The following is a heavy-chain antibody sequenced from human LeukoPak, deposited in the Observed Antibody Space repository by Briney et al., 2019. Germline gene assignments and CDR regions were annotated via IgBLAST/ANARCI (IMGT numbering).Heavy chain of an antibody. CDR3: ARGGIAVAGTSGYYFDY. CDR1: GYTFTSYY. Sequence: ASVKVSCKASGYTFTSYYMHWVRQAPGQGLEWMGIINPSGGSTSYAQKFQGRVTMTRDTSTSTVYMELSSLRSEDTAVYYCARGGIAVAGTSGYYFDYWGQGTLVTVSS. V-gene: IGHV1-46*01. D-gene: IGHD6-19*01. CDR2: INPSGGST. J-gene: IGHJ4*02.